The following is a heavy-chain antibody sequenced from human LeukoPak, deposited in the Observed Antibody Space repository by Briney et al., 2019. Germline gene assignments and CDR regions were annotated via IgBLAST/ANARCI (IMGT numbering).Heavy chain of an antibody. CDR2: IYTSGES. CDR1: GGSMNSYY. CDR3: AGESHGSHP. D-gene: IGHD3-10*01. V-gene: IGHV4-4*09. J-gene: IGHJ5*02. Sequence: SETLSLTCIVSGGSMNSYYWTWIRQPPGKGLEWIGYIYTSGESNYNPSLKSRVTMSIDTSRNQFSLKLTSVTAADTAVYYCAGESHGSHPWGQGTLVTLSS.